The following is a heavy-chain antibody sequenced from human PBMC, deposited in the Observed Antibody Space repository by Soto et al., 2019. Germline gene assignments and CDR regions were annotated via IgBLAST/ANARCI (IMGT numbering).Heavy chain of an antibody. CDR3: ARYLCANGCVAFYI. J-gene: IGHJ3*02. D-gene: IGHD2-21*01. V-gene: IGHV4-59*01. CDR2: IYYSGST. CDR1: GGSISSYY. Sequence: SETLSLTCTVSGGSISSYYWSWIRQPPGKGLEWIGYIYYSGSTNYNPSLKSRVTISVDTSKNQFSLKLSSVTAADTAVYYCARYLCANGCVAFYIWGQGTMVPVSS.